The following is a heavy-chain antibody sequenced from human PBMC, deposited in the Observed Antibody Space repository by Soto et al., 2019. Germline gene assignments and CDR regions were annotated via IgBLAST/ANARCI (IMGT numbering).Heavy chain of an antibody. V-gene: IGHV1-46*01. D-gene: IGHD6-13*01. CDR2: INPSGGST. CDR3: AGAAAGNFDY. CDR1: GYTFTSYY. J-gene: IGHJ4*02. Sequence: ASVKVSCKASGYTFTSYYMHWVRQAPGRGLEWMGIINPSGGSTSYAQKFQGRVTMTRDTSTSTVYMELSSLRSEDTAVYYCAGAAAGNFDYWGQGTLVTVSS.